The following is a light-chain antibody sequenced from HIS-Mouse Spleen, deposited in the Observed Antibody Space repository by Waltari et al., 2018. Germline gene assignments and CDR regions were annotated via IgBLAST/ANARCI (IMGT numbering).Light chain of an antibody. CDR3: QQYYSYPWT. V-gene: IGKV1-8*01. J-gene: IGKJ1*01. CDR2: AAS. CDR1: QGISSY. Sequence: AIRMTQSPSSLSASTGDRVTITCRASQGISSYLAWYQLKPGKAPKLLIYAASTLQSGVPSRFSRSGSGTDFTLTISCLQSEDFATYYCQQYYSYPWTFGQGTKVEIK.